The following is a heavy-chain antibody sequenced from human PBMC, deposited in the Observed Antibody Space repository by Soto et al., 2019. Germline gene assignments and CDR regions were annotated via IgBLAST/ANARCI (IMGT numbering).Heavy chain of an antibody. CDR2: INPNSGRT. D-gene: IGHD1-7*01. J-gene: IGHJ4*02. Sequence: ASVKVSCKASGYTFTGYDIHWVRQAPGQGLEWMGWINPNSGRTNYAQKFQGRVTMTRDTSISTAYMELSRLRSDDTAVYYCARVWYNWNYAYWGKGTLVTVS. CDR3: ARVWYNWNYAY. CDR1: GYTFTGYD. V-gene: IGHV1-2*02.